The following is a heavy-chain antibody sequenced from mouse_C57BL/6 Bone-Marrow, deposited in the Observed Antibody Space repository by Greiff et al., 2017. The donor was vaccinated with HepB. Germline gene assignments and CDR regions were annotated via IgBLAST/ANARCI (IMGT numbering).Heavy chain of an antibody. V-gene: IGHV5-17*01. J-gene: IGHJ4*01. Sequence: EVQLMESGGGLVKPGGSLKLSCAASGFTFSDYGMHWVRQAPEKGLEWVAYISSGSSTIYYADTVKGRFTISRDNAKNTLFLQMTSLRSEDTAMYYCARGYGYDVYYYAMDYWGQGTSVTVSS. D-gene: IGHD2-2*01. CDR3: ARGYGYDVYYYAMDY. CDR2: ISSGSSTI. CDR1: GFTFSDYG.